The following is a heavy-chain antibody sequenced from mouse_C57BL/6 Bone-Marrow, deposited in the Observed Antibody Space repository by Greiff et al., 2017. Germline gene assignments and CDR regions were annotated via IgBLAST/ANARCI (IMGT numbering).Heavy chain of an antibody. CDR3: ARWLLIPYYYAMDY. CDR2: IYPRDGST. Sequence: QVQLQQSGPELVKPGASVKLSCKASGYTFTSYDINWVKPRPGQGLEWIGWIYPRDGSTKYNEKFKGKATLSVDTSSSTAYMELHSLTSEYSAVYFCARWLLIPYYYAMDYWGQGTSVTVSS. D-gene: IGHD2-3*01. J-gene: IGHJ4*01. CDR1: GYTFTSYD. V-gene: IGHV1-85*01.